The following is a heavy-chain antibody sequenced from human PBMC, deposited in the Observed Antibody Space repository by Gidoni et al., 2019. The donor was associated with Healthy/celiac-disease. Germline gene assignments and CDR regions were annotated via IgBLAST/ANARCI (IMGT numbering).Heavy chain of an antibody. V-gene: IGHV4-34*01. CDR2: INHSGST. J-gene: IGHJ6*02. Sequence: QVQLQQWGAGLLKPSETLSLTCAVYGGSFSGYYWSWIRQPPGKGLEWIGEINHSGSTNYNPSLKSRVTISVDTSKNQFSLKLSSVTAADTAVYYCARMVVGRLRWQVNYYYYGMDVWGQGTTVTVSS. CDR1: GGSFSGYY. CDR3: ARMVVGRLRWQVNYYYYGMDV. D-gene: IGHD4-17*01.